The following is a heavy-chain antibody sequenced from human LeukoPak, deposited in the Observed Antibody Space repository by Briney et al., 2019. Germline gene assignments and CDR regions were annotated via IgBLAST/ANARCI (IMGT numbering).Heavy chain of an antibody. Sequence: ASVKVSCKASGYTFTSYGISWVRQAPGQGLEWMGWINPSNGGTNYAQKFQGRVTMTRDTSISTAYMELSRLRSDDTAVYYCARDYDFWSSDAFDIGGQGTMVTVSS. CDR1: GYTFTSYG. V-gene: IGHV1-2*02. CDR2: INPSNGGT. CDR3: ARDYDFWSSDAFDI. J-gene: IGHJ3*02. D-gene: IGHD3-3*01.